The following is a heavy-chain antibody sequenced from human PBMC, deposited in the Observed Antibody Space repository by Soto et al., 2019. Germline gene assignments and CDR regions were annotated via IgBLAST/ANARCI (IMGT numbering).Heavy chain of an antibody. CDR2: VYYNGFT. J-gene: IGHJ5*02. V-gene: IGHV4-39*01. CDR3: ARMGDFWSGPGELDP. CDR1: GGSISSSSYY. D-gene: IGHD3-3*01. Sequence: QLQLRESGPGLVKPSETLSLTCTVSGGSISSSSYYWAWNRQSPGKGLEWIGSVYYNGFTYYNPSLKSRVPISVDTSKHQFSLKLTSVTAADTAVYYCARMGDFWSGPGELDPWGQGTLVTVSS.